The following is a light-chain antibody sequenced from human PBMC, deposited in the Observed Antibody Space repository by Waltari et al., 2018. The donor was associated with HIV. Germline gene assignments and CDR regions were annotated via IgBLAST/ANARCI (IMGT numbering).Light chain of an antibody. Sequence: DIQMTQSPSSVSSSVGDRVTLTCRSSHDIRSWLAWYQQKPGEAPKLLIYAAFNLQSGVPSRFAGSGSGTEFALTISSLQPEDSASYHCQQAHSTPFTFGPGTKVEVK. V-gene: IGKV1-12*01. CDR2: AAF. J-gene: IGKJ3*01. CDR3: QQAHSTPFT. CDR1: HDIRSW.